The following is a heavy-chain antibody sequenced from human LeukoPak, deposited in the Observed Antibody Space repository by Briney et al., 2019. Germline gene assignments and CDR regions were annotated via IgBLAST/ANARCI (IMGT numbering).Heavy chain of an antibody. CDR1: GFIFSRYK. V-gene: IGHV3-21*01. J-gene: IGHJ4*02. D-gene: IGHD6-13*01. CDR3: AKTRPLDSSSWSHGDY. Sequence: PGGSLRLSCAASGFIFSRYKMNWVRQAPGKGLEWVSSISSSSGYMYYADSVKGRFTISRDNAKNSLYLQMNSLRAEDTAVYYCAKTRPLDSSSWSHGDYWGQGTLVTVSS. CDR2: ISSSSGYM.